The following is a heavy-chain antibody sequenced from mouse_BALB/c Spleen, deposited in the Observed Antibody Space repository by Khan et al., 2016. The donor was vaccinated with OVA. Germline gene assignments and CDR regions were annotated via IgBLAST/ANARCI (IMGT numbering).Heavy chain of an antibody. CDR1: GFSLTNYA. CDR3: ARNEEINYVDAMDY. CDR2: IWTGGST. J-gene: IGHJ4*01. D-gene: IGHD2-1*01. Sequence: VELVESGPGLVAPSQSLSITCTVSGFSLTNYAVHWVRQPPRKGLEWLGVIWTGGSTNYNSALMSRLSIKKDNSKSQVFLKMNSLQTDDTAIYYCARNEEINYVDAMDYWGQGTSVTVSS. V-gene: IGHV2-9*02.